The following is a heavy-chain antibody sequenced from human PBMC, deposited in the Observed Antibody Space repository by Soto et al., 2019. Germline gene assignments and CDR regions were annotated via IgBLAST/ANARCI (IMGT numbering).Heavy chain of an antibody. Sequence: GESLKISCQGSGYSFTNYWVGWVRQIPGRGLEWMGIIHPGDSDTRYSPFFQGQVTISADKSISTAYLQWSSLKASDTAMYYWGRHNSYSSPGLGGWLDPGGEGTRVTV. V-gene: IGHV5-51*01. D-gene: IGHD6-13*01. CDR2: IHPGDSDT. CDR1: GYSFTNYW. CDR3: GRHNSYSSPGLGGWLDP. J-gene: IGHJ5*02.